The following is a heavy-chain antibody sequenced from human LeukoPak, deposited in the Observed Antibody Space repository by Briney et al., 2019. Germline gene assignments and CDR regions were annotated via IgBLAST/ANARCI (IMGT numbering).Heavy chain of an antibody. J-gene: IGHJ5*02. CDR2: ISSSGSTI. D-gene: IGHD3-10*01. V-gene: IGHV3-48*03. CDR3: ARPLMYYYGSETYFWFDP. CDR1: GFTFSSYE. Sequence: GGSLRLSCAASGFTFSSYEMNWVRQAPGKGLEWVSYISSSGSTIYYADSVKGRFTISRDNAKNSLYLQMNSLRAEDTAVYYCARPLMYYYGSETYFWFDPWGQGTLVTVSS.